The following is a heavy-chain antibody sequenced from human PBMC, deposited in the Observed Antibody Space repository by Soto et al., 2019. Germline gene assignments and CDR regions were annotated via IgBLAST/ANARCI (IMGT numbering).Heavy chain of an antibody. CDR1: GFTFSSYG. CDR2: ISYDGSNK. D-gene: IGHD1-26*01. Sequence: QVQLVESGGGVVQPGRSLRLSCAASGFTFSSYGMHWVRQAPGKGLEWVAVISYDGSNKYYADSVKGRFTISRDNSKNTLYLQMNSLRAEDTAVYYCAKDIRYSGSYYFDYWGQGTLVTVSS. J-gene: IGHJ4*02. CDR3: AKDIRYSGSYYFDY. V-gene: IGHV3-30*18.